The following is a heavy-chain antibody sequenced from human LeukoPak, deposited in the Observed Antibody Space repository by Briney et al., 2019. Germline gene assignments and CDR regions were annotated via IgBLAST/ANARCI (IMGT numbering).Heavy chain of an antibody. CDR1: GYTFTSYD. CDR3: ARGSLALAGTIDAFDI. D-gene: IGHD6-19*01. J-gene: IGHJ3*02. Sequence: ASVKVSCKASGYTFTSYDINWVRQATGQGLEWMGWMNPNSGNTGYAQKFQGRVTMTRNTSISTAYMELSSLRSEDTAVYYCARGSLALAGTIDAFDIWAKGQWSPSLQ. V-gene: IGHV1-8*01. CDR2: MNPNSGNT.